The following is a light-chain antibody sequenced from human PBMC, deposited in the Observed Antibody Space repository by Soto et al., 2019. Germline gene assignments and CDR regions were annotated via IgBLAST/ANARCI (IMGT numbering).Light chain of an antibody. Sequence: DIPMTQSPPSLSASVGDRVTITCRASQGIRNFVAWYQQKPGKAPKLLIYAAPTLQSGVPSQSSGSGSGTHFTLTINSLHPEDVATYSCQKYSSVPVFGPGTKVEIK. CDR1: QGIRNF. CDR2: AAP. CDR3: QKYSSVPV. V-gene: IGKV1-27*01. J-gene: IGKJ3*01.